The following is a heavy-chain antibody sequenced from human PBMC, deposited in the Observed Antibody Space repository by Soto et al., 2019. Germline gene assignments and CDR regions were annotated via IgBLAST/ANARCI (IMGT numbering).Heavy chain of an antibody. V-gene: IGHV1-18*01. D-gene: IGHD3-3*01. CDR3: AKVITIFGLVTNYYYMDV. J-gene: IGHJ6*03. Sequence: QVQLVQSGAEVKKPGASVKVSCKASGYTFTSYGISWVRQAPGQGLEWMGWISAYNGNTNYAQKLQGRVTMTTDTSTSTAYMELRSLGYDAKAVYHCAKVITIFGLVTNYYYMDVWGKGATVTVSS. CDR2: ISAYNGNT. CDR1: GYTFTSYG.